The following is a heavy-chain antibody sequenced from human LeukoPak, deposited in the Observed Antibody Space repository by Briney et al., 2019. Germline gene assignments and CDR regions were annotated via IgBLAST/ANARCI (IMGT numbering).Heavy chain of an antibody. D-gene: IGHD5-12*01. CDR2: IYSGGTT. CDR1: GFTVSSNY. CDR3: ATDGLVATTLPYFDH. V-gene: IGHV3-53*01. Sequence: GGSLRLSCAASGFTVSSNYMNWVRQAPGKGLEWVSIIYSGGTTYYADSVKGRFTISRDNSKNTLYLQMNSLRAEDTAVYYCATDGLVATTLPYFDHWGQGTLVTVSS. J-gene: IGHJ4*02.